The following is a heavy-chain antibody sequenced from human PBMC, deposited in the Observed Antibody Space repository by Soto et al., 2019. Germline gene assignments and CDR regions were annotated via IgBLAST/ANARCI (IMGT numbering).Heavy chain of an antibody. CDR2: VRTQAYGETT. Sequence: GGSLRLSCTVSGFTFGDYALSWVRQAPGKGLEWLGFVRTQAYGETTDYAASVKGRFTISRDDSKSIAYLQMNSLKTEDTAVYYCTRRLLDYGDYYYGMDVWGQGTTVTVSS. V-gene: IGHV3-49*04. CDR3: TRRLLDYGDYYYGMDV. D-gene: IGHD4-17*01. CDR1: GFTFGDYA. J-gene: IGHJ6*02.